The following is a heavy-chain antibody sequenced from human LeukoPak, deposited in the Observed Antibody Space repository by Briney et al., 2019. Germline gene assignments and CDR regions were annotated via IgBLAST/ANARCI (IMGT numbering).Heavy chain of an antibody. CDR1: GFTFSSYA. CDR2: ISGSGGST. V-gene: IGHV3-23*01. Sequence: GGSLRLSCAASGFTFSSYAMSWVRQAPGKGLEWVSAISGSGGSTYYADSVKGRFTISRDNSKNTLYLQMNSLRAEDTAVYYCAKDRGLTMVRGTYYFDYWGQGTLVTVSS. CDR3: AKDRGLTMVRGTYYFDY. D-gene: IGHD3-10*01. J-gene: IGHJ4*02.